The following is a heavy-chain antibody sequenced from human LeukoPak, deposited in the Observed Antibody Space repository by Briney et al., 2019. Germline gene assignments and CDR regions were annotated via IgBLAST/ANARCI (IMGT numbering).Heavy chain of an antibody. J-gene: IGHJ4*02. CDR3: ARDGLGAYGSGSGGYFDY. CDR2: IYYSGST. Sequence: PSETLSLTCTVSGGSISSYYWSWIRQPPGKGLEWIGYIYYSGSTNYNPSLKSRVTISVDTSKNQSSLKLSSVTAADTAVYYCARDGLGAYGSGSGGYFDYWGQGTLVTVSS. CDR1: GGSISSYY. D-gene: IGHD3-10*01. V-gene: IGHV4-59*01.